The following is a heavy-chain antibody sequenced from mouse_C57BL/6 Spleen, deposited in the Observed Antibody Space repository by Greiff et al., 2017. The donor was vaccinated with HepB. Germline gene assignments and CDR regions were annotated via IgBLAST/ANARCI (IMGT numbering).Heavy chain of an antibody. J-gene: IGHJ1*03. CDR2: INPNYGTT. V-gene: IGHV1-39*01. CDR1: GYSFTDYN. Sequence: VQLQQSGPELVKPGASVKISCKASGYSFTDYNMNWVKQSNGKSLEWIGVINPNYGTTRYNQKFKGKSTLTVDQSSSTAYMQLNSLTSEDSAVYYCARAPSTVVATPWYFDVWGTGTTVTVSS. D-gene: IGHD1-1*01. CDR3: ARAPSTVVATPWYFDV.